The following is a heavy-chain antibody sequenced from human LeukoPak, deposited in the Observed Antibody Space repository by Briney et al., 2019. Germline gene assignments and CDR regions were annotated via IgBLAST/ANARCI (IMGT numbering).Heavy chain of an antibody. V-gene: IGHV1-2*02. CDR3: ARGLSRVVVTAWASSEPYYYMDV. CDR2: INPNSGGT. D-gene: IGHD2-21*02. Sequence: ASVKVSCKASGYTFTGYYIHWVRQAPGQGLEWMGWINPNSGGTNYAQKFQGRVTMTRDTSISTAYMELSRLRSDDTAVYYCARGLSRVVVTAWASSEPYYYMDVWGKGTTVTISS. CDR1: GYTFTGYY. J-gene: IGHJ6*03.